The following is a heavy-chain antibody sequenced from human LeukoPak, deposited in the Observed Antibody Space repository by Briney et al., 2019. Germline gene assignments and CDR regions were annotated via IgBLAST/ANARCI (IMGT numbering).Heavy chain of an antibody. J-gene: IGHJ6*04. CDR1: GGSISSYY. D-gene: IGHD2-2*01. CDR3: ARDRRDIVVVPAAMDYYYYGMTS. CDR2: IYYSGST. V-gene: IGHV4-59*01. Sequence: SETLSLTCTVSGGSISSYYWSWIRQPPGKGLEWIGYIYYSGSTNYNPSLKSRVTISVDTSKNQFSLKLSSVTAADTAVYYCARDRRDIVVVPAAMDYYYYGMTSGAKGPRSPSPQ.